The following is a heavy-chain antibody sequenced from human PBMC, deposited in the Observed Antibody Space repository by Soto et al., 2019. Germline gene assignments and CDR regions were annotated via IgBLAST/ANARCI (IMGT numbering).Heavy chain of an antibody. V-gene: IGHV1-18*01. D-gene: IGHD6-19*01. CDR1: GYTCTSYG. J-gene: IGHJ5*02. CDR2: ISAYNGNT. CDR3: ARGAPAETEFDP. Sequence: ASVKVSCKASGYTCTSYGISWVRQAPGQGLEWMGWISAYNGNTNYAQKLQGRVTMTTDTSTSTAYMELRSLRSDDTAAYYCARGAPAETEFDPWGQGTLVTVSS.